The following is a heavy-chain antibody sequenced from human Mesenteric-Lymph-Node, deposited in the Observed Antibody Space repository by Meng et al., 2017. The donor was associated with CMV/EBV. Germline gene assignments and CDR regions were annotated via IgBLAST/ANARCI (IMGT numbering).Heavy chain of an antibody. J-gene: IGHJ5*02. D-gene: IGHD4-23*01. CDR2: INHSGRT. Sequence: SLTCPVYGGSCSGYYWSWIRQPPGKGLEWIGEINHSGRTNYNPSLKSRVTISVDTSKNQFSLKLSSVTAADTAVYYCARGGNSRFDPWGQGTLVTVSS. CDR3: ARGGNSRFDP. CDR1: GGSCSGYY. V-gene: IGHV4-34*01.